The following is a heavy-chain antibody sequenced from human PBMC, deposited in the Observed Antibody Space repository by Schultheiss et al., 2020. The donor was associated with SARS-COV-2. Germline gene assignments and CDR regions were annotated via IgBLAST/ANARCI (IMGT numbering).Heavy chain of an antibody. Sequence: GGSLRLSCAASGFTFSSYGMHWVRQAPGKGLEWVAVIWYDGSNKYYADSVKGRFTISIDNSKNTLYLQMNSLRAEDTAVYYCARGGSPPWVVVVAATGHNWFDPWGQGTLVTVSS. CDR3: ARGGSPPWVVVVAATGHNWFDP. V-gene: IGHV3-33*01. D-gene: IGHD2-15*01. J-gene: IGHJ5*02. CDR2: IWYDGSNK. CDR1: GFTFSSYG.